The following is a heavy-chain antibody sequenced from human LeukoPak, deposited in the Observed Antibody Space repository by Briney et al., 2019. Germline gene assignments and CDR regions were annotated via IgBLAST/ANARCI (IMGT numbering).Heavy chain of an antibody. CDR2: IRYDESNK. CDR1: GLTFSSSG. Sequence: GGSLRLSCAASGLTFSSSGMHWVRQAPGKGLEWVAFIRYDESNKHYVDSVKGRFTISRDSSKNTLYLQMNSLRSEDTAVYYCAKGVYGGSSGGFYFDYWGQGALVTVSS. D-gene: IGHD1-26*01. J-gene: IGHJ4*02. CDR3: AKGVYGGSSGGFYFDY. V-gene: IGHV3-30*02.